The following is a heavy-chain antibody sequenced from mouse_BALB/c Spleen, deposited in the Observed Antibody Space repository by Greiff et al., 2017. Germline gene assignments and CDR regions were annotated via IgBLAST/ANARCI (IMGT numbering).Heavy chain of an antibody. Sequence: VQLVESGAELVRPGTSVKVSCKASGYAFTNYLIEWVKQRPGQGLEWIGVINPGSGGTNYNEKFKGKATLTADKSSSTAYMQLSSLTSDDSAVYFCAGWYYYGSSYAMDYWGQGTSVTVSS. D-gene: IGHD1-1*01. CDR3: AGWYYYGSSYAMDY. V-gene: IGHV1-54*01. CDR1: GYAFTNYL. J-gene: IGHJ4*01. CDR2: INPGSGGT.